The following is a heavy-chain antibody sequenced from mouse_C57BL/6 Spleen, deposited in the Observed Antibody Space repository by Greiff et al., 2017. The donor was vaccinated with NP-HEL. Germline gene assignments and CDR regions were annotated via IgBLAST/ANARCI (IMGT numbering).Heavy chain of an antibody. CDR1: GYSFTGYY. CDR2: INPSTGGT. CDR3: ARSSSDSSGYVRYAMDY. V-gene: IGHV1-42*01. J-gene: IGHJ4*01. D-gene: IGHD3-2*02. Sequence: EVQLQQSGPELVKPGASVKISCKASGYSFTGYYMNWVKQSPEKSLEWIGEINPSTGGTTYNQKFKAKATLTVDKSSSTAYMQLKSLTSEDSAVYYCARSSSDSSGYVRYAMDYWGQGTSVTVSS.